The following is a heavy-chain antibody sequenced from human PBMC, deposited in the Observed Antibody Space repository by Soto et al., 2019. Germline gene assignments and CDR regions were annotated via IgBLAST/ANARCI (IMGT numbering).Heavy chain of an antibody. CDR2: VYYSGAT. Sequence: QVQLQESGPGLVKPSQTLSLTCTVSGSSISSGDFYWSWIRQSPGKGLEWIGFVYYSGATYDNPSLKTRLTISVDTSRNQFSLRLTSVTAADTAVYYCVRLGYSHRQYDYWGQGALVTVSS. J-gene: IGHJ4*02. D-gene: IGHD3-22*01. CDR3: VRLGYSHRQYDY. V-gene: IGHV4-30-4*01. CDR1: GSSISSGDFY.